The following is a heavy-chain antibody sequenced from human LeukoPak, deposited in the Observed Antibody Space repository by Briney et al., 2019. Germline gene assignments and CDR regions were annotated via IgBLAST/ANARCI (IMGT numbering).Heavy chain of an antibody. Sequence: GGSLRLSCAASGFTFSSYAMSWVRQAPGKELEWVSAISGSGGSTYYADSVKGRFTISRDNSKNTLYLQMNSLRAEDTAVYYCAKDLTSVTVAGTWGQGTLVTVSS. V-gene: IGHV3-23*01. D-gene: IGHD6-19*01. CDR3: AKDLTSVTVAGT. CDR2: ISGSGGST. J-gene: IGHJ5*02. CDR1: GFTFSSYA.